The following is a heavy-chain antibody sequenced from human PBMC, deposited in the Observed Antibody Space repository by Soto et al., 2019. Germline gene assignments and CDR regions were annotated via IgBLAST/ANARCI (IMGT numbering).Heavy chain of an antibody. CDR3: SKCERMDCSSTSCYFRYYSYAMDV. Sequence: EVQLLESGGGLVQPGGSLRLSCAASGFTFSSYAMSWVRQAPGKGLEWVSAISGSGGSTYYADSVKGRCTISRDNSKNKVYLQMNSLRAEDTAVYYCSKCERMDCSSTSCYFRYYSYAMDVWGQGTTVTVSS. D-gene: IGHD2-2*01. CDR2: ISGSGGST. J-gene: IGHJ6*02. CDR1: GFTFSSYA. V-gene: IGHV3-23*01.